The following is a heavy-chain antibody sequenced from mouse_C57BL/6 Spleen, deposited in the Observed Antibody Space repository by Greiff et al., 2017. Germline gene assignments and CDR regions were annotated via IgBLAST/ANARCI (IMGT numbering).Heavy chain of an antibody. J-gene: IGHJ2*01. CDR1: GYAFSSYW. CDR3: AREGDYFDD. CDR2: IDPGDGDT. V-gene: IGHV1-80*01. Sequence: QVQLKESGAELVKPGASVKISCTASGYAFSSYWMNWVKQRPGKGLEWIGQIDPGDGDTNYNGKFQGKATLTANKSSSTAYMQLSSLTSEDSAVYFCAREGDYFDDWGQGTTRTVSS.